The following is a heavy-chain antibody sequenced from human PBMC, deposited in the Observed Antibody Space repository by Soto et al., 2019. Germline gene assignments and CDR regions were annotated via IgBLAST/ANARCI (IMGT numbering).Heavy chain of an antibody. V-gene: IGHV4-59*01. D-gene: IGHD6-19*01. Sequence: PSETLSLTCTVSGGSISSYYWSWIRQPPGKGLEWIGYIYYSGSTNYNPSLKSRVTISVDTSKNQFSLKLSSVTAADTAVYYCARGLMWAGTRYYFDYWGQGTLVTVSS. CDR2: IYYSGST. CDR1: GGSISSYY. J-gene: IGHJ4*02. CDR3: ARGLMWAGTRYYFDY.